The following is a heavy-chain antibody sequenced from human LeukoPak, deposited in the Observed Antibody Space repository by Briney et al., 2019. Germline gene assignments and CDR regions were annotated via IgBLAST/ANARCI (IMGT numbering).Heavy chain of an antibody. CDR1: GFTFSSYW. CDR2: INQDGSEK. Sequence: GGSLRLSCAASGFTFSSYWMSWVRQAPGKGREGVADINQDGSEKYYVDSVKGRFTISRDNAKNSLYLQMNSLRAEDTAVYYCAREGSDMGAFDYWGQGTLVTVSS. D-gene: IGHD2-15*01. J-gene: IGHJ4*02. V-gene: IGHV3-7*01. CDR3: AREGSDMGAFDY.